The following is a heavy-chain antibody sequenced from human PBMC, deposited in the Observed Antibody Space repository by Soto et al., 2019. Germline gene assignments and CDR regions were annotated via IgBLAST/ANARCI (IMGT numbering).Heavy chain of an antibody. CDR1: GYTFTSYY. V-gene: IGHV1-46*01. CDR2: IHPSGGST. J-gene: IGHJ4*02. D-gene: IGHD6-6*01. Sequence: GASVKVSCKASGYTFTSYYMHWARQAPGQGLEWMGIIHPSGGSTTYAQKFQGRVTMTRDTSTSTVYMELSSLRSEDTAVYYCASDLGGIATRPPQPWGQGTLVTVSS. CDR3: ASDLGGIATRPPQP.